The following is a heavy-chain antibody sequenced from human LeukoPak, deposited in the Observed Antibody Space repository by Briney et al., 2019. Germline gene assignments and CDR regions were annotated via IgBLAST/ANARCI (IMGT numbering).Heavy chain of an antibody. J-gene: IGHJ5*02. D-gene: IGHD3-3*01. CDR1: GYSISSGYY. CDR2: IYHSGRT. V-gene: IGHV4-38-2*02. CDR3: ARDHLANLASRLFDP. Sequence: TSSETLSLTCTVSGYSISSGYYWGWIRQPPGKGLEWIGSIYHSGRTYYNPSLKSRVTISVDTSKNQFSLKLSSVTAADTAVYYCARDHLANLASRLFDPWGQGTLVTVSS.